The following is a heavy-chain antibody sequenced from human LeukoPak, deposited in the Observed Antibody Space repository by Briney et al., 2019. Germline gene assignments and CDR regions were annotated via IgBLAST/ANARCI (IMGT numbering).Heavy chain of an antibody. CDR2: INHSGST. CDR3: ARAAAGTFVY. Sequence: SETLSLTCAVYGGSFSGYYWSWIRQPPGKGLEWIGEINHSGSTNYNPSLKSRVTISVDTSKNQFSLKLSSVTAADTAVYYCARAAAGTFVYWGQGTLVTVSS. CDR1: GGSFSGYY. J-gene: IGHJ4*02. V-gene: IGHV4-34*01. D-gene: IGHD6-13*01.